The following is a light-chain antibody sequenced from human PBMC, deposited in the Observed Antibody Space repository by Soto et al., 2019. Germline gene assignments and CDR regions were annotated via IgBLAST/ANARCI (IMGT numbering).Light chain of an antibody. V-gene: IGLV3-21*01. CDR3: QVWDSTADQLYV. CDR2: YNS. J-gene: IGLJ1*01. CDR1: KIGDKS. Sequence: SYELTQPPSVSVAPGETARITCGGNKIGDKSVHWYQQRLGQAPLVVIYYNSDRPSWIPERCSGSNSGNTATLTISRVEAGDEADYYCQVWDSTADQLYVFGTGTKLTVL.